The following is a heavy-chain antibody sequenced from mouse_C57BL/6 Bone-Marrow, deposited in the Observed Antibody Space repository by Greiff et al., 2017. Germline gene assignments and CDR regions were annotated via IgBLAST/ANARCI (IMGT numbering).Heavy chain of an antibody. CDR1: GFNIKDDY. J-gene: IGHJ3*01. Sequence: EVQLQQPGAELVRPGASVKLSCTASGFNIKDDYMHWVKQRPEQGLEWIGWIDPENGDTEYASKFQGKATITADTSSNTAYLQLSILTSEDTAVYYCAYDLLWLRRFAYWGQGTLVTVSA. V-gene: IGHV14-4*01. D-gene: IGHD2-2*01. CDR3: AYDLLWLRRFAY. CDR2: IDPENGDT.